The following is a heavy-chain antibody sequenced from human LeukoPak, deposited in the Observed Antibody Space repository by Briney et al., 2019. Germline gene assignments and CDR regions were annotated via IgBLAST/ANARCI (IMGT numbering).Heavy chain of an antibody. V-gene: IGHV5-51*01. CDR1: GYRFSNYW. D-gene: IGHD3-9*01. CDR3: ARGLMHYDILSGTDAFDI. J-gene: IGHJ3*02. CDR2: IYPGDSDT. Sequence: GESLKISCKGSGYRFSNYWIDWVRQMPGKGLEWMGIIYPGDSDTRYSPSFQGQVTISADKSISTAYLQWSSLKASDTAMYYCARGLMHYDILSGTDAFDIWGQGTMVTVSS.